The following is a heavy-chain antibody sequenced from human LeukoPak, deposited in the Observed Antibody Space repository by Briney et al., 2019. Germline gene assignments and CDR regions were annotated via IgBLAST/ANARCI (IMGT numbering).Heavy chain of an antibody. J-gene: IGHJ3*02. CDR3: ARDRAYSDYRDAFDI. CDR1: GFTFSSYA. CDR2: ISYDGSNK. D-gene: IGHD4-11*01. Sequence: GRSLRLSCAASGFTFSSYAMHWVRQAPGKGLEWVAVISYDGSNKYYADSVKGRFTISRDNSKNTLYLQMNSLRAEDTAVYYCARDRAYSDYRDAFDIWGQGTMVTVSS. V-gene: IGHV3-30*04.